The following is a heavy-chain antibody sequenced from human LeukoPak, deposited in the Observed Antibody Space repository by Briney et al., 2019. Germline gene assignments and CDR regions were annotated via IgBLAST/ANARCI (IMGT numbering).Heavy chain of an antibody. J-gene: IGHJ4*02. CDR2: MNPNSGNT. CDR1: GYTFTSYD. V-gene: IGHV1-8*01. CDR3: ARGSVTIFGVVIMPLDY. D-gene: IGHD3-3*01. Sequence: ASVKVSCKASGYTFTSYDINWVRQATGQGLEWMGWMNPNSGNTGYAQKFQGRVTMTRNTSISTAYMELSSLRSEDTAVYYCARGSVTIFGVVIMPLDYWGQGTLVTVPS.